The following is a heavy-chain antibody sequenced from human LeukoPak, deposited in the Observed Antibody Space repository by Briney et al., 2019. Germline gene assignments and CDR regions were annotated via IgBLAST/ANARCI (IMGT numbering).Heavy chain of an antibody. Sequence: ASVKVSCKASGGTFSSYAISWVRQAPGQGLEWMGGIIPILGTANYAQKFQGRVTITADESTSTAYMELSSLRSEDTAVYYCAREGEMATYVFDYWGQGTLVTVSS. V-gene: IGHV1-69*13. CDR1: GGTFSSYA. J-gene: IGHJ4*02. CDR3: AREGEMATYVFDY. CDR2: IIPILGTA. D-gene: IGHD5-24*01.